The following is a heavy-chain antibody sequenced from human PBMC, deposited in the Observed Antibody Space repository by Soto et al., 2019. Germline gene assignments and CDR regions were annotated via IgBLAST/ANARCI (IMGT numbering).Heavy chain of an antibody. D-gene: IGHD2-2*01. CDR1: GGSLNSGGYY. CDR3: ARCRDAFGFDT. CDR2: IHDRGKT. V-gene: IGHV4-31*03. J-gene: IGHJ4*02. Sequence: QVQLQESGPGLVKPSETLSLTCNVSGGSLNSGGYYWGWIRQHPGKGLEWIGYIHDRGKTSYNTSLKSRGSISLDTSGHHFSLKLTSVTGADTAVYSCARCRDAFGFDTWGQGILVTVSS.